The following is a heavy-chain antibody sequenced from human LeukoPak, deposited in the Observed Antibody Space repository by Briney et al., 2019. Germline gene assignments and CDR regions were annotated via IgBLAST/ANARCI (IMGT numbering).Heavy chain of an antibody. V-gene: IGHV3-74*01. CDR1: GFTFSNYY. D-gene: IGHD1-1*01. J-gene: IGHJ2*01. CDR3: ARKRPGYFDL. CDR2: INNDGTYT. Sequence: PGGSLRLSCAASGFTFSNYYMHWVRQVPGKGLVWVSLINNDGTYTTYADSVKDRFAISRDNAKNTLYLQMNSLRVEDTAVYYCARKRPGYFDLWGRGTLVAVSS.